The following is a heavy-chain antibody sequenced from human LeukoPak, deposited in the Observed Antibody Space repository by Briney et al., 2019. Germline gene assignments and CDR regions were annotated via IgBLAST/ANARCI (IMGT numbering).Heavy chain of an antibody. CDR1: GGSITTYY. CDR2: AYYSGSN. J-gene: IGHJ5*02. CDR3: ATLNIEXSSGWFFRS. V-gene: IGHV4-59*01. Sequence: PSETLSLTCHVSGGSITTYYWSWIRQPPGKGLEWIGYAYYSGSNGYNPSLRSRVTMSADASRNQFSLTLSSVTAADTAIYYCATLNIEXSSGWFFRSWGQGTLVSVSS. D-gene: IGHD6-19*01.